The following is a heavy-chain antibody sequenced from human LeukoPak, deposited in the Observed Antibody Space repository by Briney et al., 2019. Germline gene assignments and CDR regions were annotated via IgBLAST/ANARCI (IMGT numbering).Heavy chain of an antibody. J-gene: IGHJ4*02. V-gene: IGHV1-2*02. CDR1: GYTFTGYY. CDR3: ARSGGYYFYYFDY. Sequence: ASVKVSCKASGYTFTGYYMHWVRQAPGQGLEWMGWINPNSGGTNYAQKFQGRVTMTRDTSISTVYMELSSLRSEDTAVYYCARSGGYYFYYFDYWGQGTLVTVSS. D-gene: IGHD3-22*01. CDR2: INPNSGGT.